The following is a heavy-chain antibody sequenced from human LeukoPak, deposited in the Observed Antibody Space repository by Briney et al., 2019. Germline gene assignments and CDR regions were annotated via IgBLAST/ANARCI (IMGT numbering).Heavy chain of an antibody. CDR1: GYTLTELS. CDR3: ARDYYDSSGYHY. D-gene: IGHD3-22*01. CDR2: FDPEDGET. Sequence: ASVKVSCKVSGYTLTELSMHWVRQAPGKGLEWMGGFDPEDGETIYAQKFQGRVTMTRGTSTNTVYMELSSLRSEDTAVYYCARDYYDSSGYHYWGQGTLVTVSS. V-gene: IGHV1-24*01. J-gene: IGHJ4*02.